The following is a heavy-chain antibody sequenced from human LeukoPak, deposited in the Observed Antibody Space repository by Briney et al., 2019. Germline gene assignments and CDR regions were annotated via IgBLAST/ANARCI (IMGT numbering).Heavy chain of an antibody. D-gene: IGHD5-18*01. CDR1: GGSFSGYY. J-gene: IGHJ6*02. CDR3: ARVRVDTAMVRTNYYYYGMDV. V-gene: IGHV4-34*01. Sequence: SETLSLTCAVYGGSFSGYYWTWIRQTPEKGLEWIGEMNPSGSTNYNPSLKSRVTISVDTSKNQFSLKLSSVTAADTAVYYCARVRVDTAMVRTNYYYYGMDVWGQGTTVTVSS. CDR2: MNPSGST.